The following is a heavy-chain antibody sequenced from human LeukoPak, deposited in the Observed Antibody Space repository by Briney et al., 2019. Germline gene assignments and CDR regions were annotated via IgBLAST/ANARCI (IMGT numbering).Heavy chain of an antibody. Sequence: GGSLRLSCAASEFXFSSYGMHWVRQAPGKGLEWVAVISSDGSNKYYADSVKGRFTISRDNSKNTLYLQMNSLRAEDTAVYYCANENYYDSSAYLDYWGQGTLVTVSS. D-gene: IGHD3-22*01. V-gene: IGHV3-30*18. CDR3: ANENYYDSSAYLDY. CDR2: ISSDGSNK. CDR1: EFXFSSYG. J-gene: IGHJ4*02.